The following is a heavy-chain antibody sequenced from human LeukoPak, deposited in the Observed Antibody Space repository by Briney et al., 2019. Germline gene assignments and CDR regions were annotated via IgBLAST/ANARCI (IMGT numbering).Heavy chain of an antibody. D-gene: IGHD1-26*01. CDR3: TRDGRRGTFGDAFDL. J-gene: IGHJ3*01. V-gene: IGHV4-61*02. CDR1: GGSITSGNYF. CDR2: TTPSGST. Sequence: SETLSLTCTVSGGSITSGNYFWSWIRQPAGKGLEWIGRTTPSGSTNYNPSLKSRVTISVDPSNHQFSLRLSSVTAADPAVYYCTRDGRRGTFGDAFDLWGQGTIITVSS.